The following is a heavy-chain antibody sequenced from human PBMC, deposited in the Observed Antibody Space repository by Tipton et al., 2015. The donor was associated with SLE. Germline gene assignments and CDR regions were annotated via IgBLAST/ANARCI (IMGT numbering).Heavy chain of an antibody. J-gene: IGHJ4*02. D-gene: IGHD6-13*01. Sequence: TLSLTWTVSGGSISSDSYYWGWIRQPPGKGLEWIGYIYHRGTTYYNPSLKSRVTILVDTSKNRFSLRVTSVTAADTAVYYCARHYGSSFDFWGQGSLVTVSS. CDR1: GGSISSDSYY. CDR2: IYHRGTT. V-gene: IGHV4-39*07. CDR3: ARHYGSSFDF.